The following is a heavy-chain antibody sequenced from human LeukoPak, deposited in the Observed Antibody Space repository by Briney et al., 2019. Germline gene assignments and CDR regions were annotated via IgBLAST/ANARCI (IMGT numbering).Heavy chain of an antibody. Sequence: PSETLSLTCTVSGGSISSSSYYWGWIRQPPGKGLEWIGSIYYSGSTYYNPSLKSRVTISVDTSKNQFSLKLSSVTAADTAVYYCARHANYFYYDSSGGAFDIWGQGTMVTVSS. CDR1: GGSISSSSYY. CDR2: IYYSGST. CDR3: ARHANYFYYDSSGGAFDI. V-gene: IGHV4-39*01. D-gene: IGHD3-22*01. J-gene: IGHJ3*02.